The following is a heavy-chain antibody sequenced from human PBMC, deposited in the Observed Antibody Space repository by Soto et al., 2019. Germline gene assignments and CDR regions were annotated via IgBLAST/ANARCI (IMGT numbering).Heavy chain of an antibody. CDR1: GYTFTSYG. V-gene: IGHV1-18*01. CDR2: ISAHNGNT. J-gene: IGHJ5*02. D-gene: IGHD6-13*01. Sequence: ASVKVSCKASGYTFTSYGISWVRQAPGQGLEWMGWISAHNGNTNYAQKLQGRVTMTTDTSTSTAYMELRSLRSDDTAVYYCARQPYSSSWPVSEFEPWGQGTLVTVSS. CDR3: ARQPYSSSWPVSEFEP.